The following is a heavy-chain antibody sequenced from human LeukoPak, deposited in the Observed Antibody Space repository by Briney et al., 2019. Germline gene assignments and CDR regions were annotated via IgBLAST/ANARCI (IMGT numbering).Heavy chain of an antibody. D-gene: IGHD5-12*01. CDR1: GLTFSTYG. Sequence: PGGSLRLSCAASGLTFSTYGMSWVRQAPGKGLEWVAAVRGSGSDTYYADSVKGRFTISRDNSKNTVYLQMNSLRAGDTAIYYCAKTSRVNSAYAAPFDHWGQRTLVRVSS. CDR3: AKTSRVNSAYAAPFDH. J-gene: IGHJ4*02. CDR2: VRGSGSDT. V-gene: IGHV3-23*01.